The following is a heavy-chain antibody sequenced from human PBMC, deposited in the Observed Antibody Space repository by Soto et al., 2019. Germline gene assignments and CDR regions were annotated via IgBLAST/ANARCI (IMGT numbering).Heavy chain of an antibody. CDR2: INHSGST. Sequence: SETLSLTCAVYGGSFSGYYWSWIRQPPGKGLEWIGEINHSGSTNYNPSLKSRVTISVDTSKNQFSLKLSSVTAADTALYYCARGGRITIFGVVIGSGGMEVWGQGTSVT. CDR3: ARGGRITIFGVVIGSGGMEV. CDR1: GGSFSGYY. J-gene: IGHJ6*02. V-gene: IGHV4-34*01. D-gene: IGHD3-3*01.